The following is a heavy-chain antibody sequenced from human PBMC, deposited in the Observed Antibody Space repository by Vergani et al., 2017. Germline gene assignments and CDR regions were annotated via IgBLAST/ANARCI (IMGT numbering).Heavy chain of an antibody. CDR3: ARDRGSGSYYDFDY. J-gene: IGHJ4*02. CDR1: GGSISSGDYY. Sequence: QVQLQESGPGLVKPSQTLSLTCTVSGGSISSGDYYWSWIRQPPGKGLEWLGYIYYSGSTYYNPSLKSRVTISVDTSKNHFSLKLSSVTAADTTVYYCARDRGSGSYYDFDYWGQGTLVTVSS. CDR2: IYYSGST. D-gene: IGHD1-26*01. V-gene: IGHV4-30-4*08.